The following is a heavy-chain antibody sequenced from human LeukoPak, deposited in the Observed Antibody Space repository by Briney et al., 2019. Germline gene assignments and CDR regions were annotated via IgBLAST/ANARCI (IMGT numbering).Heavy chain of an antibody. CDR2: IYYSGST. V-gene: IGHV4-59*06. Sequence: SETLSLTCTVSGGSISSYYWSWIRQPAGKGLEWIGYIYYSGSTYYNPSLESRLTISVDTSKNQFSLKLISVTAADAAVYYCARLFSGSYFRRYYFDYWGQGTLVTVSS. CDR1: GGSISSYY. D-gene: IGHD1-26*01. CDR3: ARLFSGSYFRRYYFDY. J-gene: IGHJ4*02.